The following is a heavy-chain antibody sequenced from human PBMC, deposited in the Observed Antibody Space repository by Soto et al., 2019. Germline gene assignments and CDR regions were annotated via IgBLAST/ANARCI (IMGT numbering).Heavy chain of an antibody. D-gene: IGHD3-16*01. CDR1: GDSISGGGYR. V-gene: IGHV4-31*03. J-gene: IGHJ4*02. CDR3: ARGGDTTKVDF. Sequence: QVQLQESGPGLVKPSQTLSLTCTVSGDSISGGGYRWSWIRQHPGEGLEWIGFMYNSGSTSYNPSLKSRATISVDTSTNQCSLNLRSVTAADTAVYYCARGGDTTKVDFWGQGTLVTVSS. CDR2: MYNSGST.